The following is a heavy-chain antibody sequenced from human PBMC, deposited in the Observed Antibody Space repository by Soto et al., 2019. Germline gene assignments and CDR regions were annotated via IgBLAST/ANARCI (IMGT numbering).Heavy chain of an antibody. CDR2: IKQDGSEK. D-gene: IGHD3-10*01. V-gene: IGHV3-7*01. J-gene: IGHJ4*02. CDR1: GFTFSSYW. CDR3: ARSYGSGSRPYYFDY. Sequence: GGSLRLSCAASGFTFSSYWMSWVRQAPGKGLEWVANIKQDGSEKYYVDSVKVRFTISRDNAKNSLYLQMNSLRAEDTAVYYCARSYGSGSRPYYFDYWGQGTLVTVSS.